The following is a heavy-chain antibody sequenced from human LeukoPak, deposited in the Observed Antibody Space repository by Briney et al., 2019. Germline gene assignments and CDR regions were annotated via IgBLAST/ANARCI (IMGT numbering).Heavy chain of an antibody. D-gene: IGHD1-26*01. CDR3: ARDKIVGATKLDW. V-gene: IGHV3-7*01. CDR2: IKQDGSEE. J-gene: IGHJ4*02. Sequence: GGSLRLSCAASGFSFRSYWMSWVRQAPGKGLEWVANIKQDGSEEHYVDSVKGRFTISRDNAQNSLYLQMNSLGPEDTAIYYCARDKIVGATKLDWWGQGTQVTVSS. CDR1: GFSFRSYW.